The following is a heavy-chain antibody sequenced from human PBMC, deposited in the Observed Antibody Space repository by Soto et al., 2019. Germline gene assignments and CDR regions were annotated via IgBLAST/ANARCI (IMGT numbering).Heavy chain of an antibody. CDR3: ARDLHCSSTSCPSGFDY. Sequence: GGSLRLSCAASGFTFSSYSMNWVRQAPGKGLEWVSSISSSSSYIYYADSVKGRLTISSENAQTSLYLEMNSLTAEDTAVYYCARDLHCSSTSCPSGFDYWGQGTLVTVSS. CDR2: ISSSSSYI. CDR1: GFTFSSYS. V-gene: IGHV3-21*01. D-gene: IGHD2-2*01. J-gene: IGHJ4*02.